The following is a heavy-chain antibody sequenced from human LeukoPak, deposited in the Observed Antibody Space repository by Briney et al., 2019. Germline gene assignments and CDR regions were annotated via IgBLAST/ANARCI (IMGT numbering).Heavy chain of an antibody. CDR1: GFTFSSYW. Sequence: QAGGSLRLSCAASGFTFSSYWMSWVRQAPGKGLEWVANIKQDGSEKYYVDSVKGRFTISRDNAKNSLYLQMNSLRAEDTAVYYCARDQFLAAADTKDYYYYGMDVWGQGTTVTVSS. CDR2: IKQDGSEK. CDR3: ARDQFLAAADTKDYYYYGMDV. D-gene: IGHD6-13*01. V-gene: IGHV3-7*01. J-gene: IGHJ6*02.